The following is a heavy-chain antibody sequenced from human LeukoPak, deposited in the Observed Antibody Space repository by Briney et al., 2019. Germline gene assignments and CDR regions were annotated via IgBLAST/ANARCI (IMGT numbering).Heavy chain of an antibody. V-gene: IGHV4-39*01. CDR1: GGSISSSSYY. CDR2: VYYSGST. CDR3: ARQFRSRDSFDYYYYVMDV. J-gene: IGHJ6*02. D-gene: IGHD6-13*01. Sequence: PSETLSLTCTVSGGSISSSSYYWGWIRQPPEKGLEWIGSVYYSGSTHYSPSLKSRVTISVDTSKNQFSLKLSPVTAADTALYYCARQFRSRDSFDYYYYVMDVWGQGTTVTVSS.